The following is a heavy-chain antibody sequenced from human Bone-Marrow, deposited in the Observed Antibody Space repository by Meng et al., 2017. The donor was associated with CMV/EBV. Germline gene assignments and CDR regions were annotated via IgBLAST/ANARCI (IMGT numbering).Heavy chain of an antibody. CDR2: ISYDGSNK. V-gene: IGHV3-30-3*01. Sequence: GESLKISCAASGFTFSSNTMHWVRQAPGKGLEWVAVISYDGSNKYYADSVKGRFTISRDNSKITLYLQMNSLRAEDTAVYYCARGDEENYYYYGMDVWGQGTTVTVSS. CDR1: GFTFSSNT. J-gene: IGHJ6*02. CDR3: ARGDEENYYYYGMDV.